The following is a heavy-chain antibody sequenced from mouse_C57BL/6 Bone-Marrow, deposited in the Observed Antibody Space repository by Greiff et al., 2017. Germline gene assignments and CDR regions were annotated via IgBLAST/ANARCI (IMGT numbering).Heavy chain of an antibody. Sequence: EVNVVESGGGLVKPGGSLKLSCAASGFTFSSYAMSWVRQTPEKRLEWVATISDGGSYTYYPDNVKGRFTISRDNAKNNLYLQMSHLKSEDTAMYYCARAAYWGQGTLVTVSA. CDR3: ARAAY. CDR1: GFTFSSYA. J-gene: IGHJ3*01. V-gene: IGHV5-4*03. CDR2: ISDGGSYT.